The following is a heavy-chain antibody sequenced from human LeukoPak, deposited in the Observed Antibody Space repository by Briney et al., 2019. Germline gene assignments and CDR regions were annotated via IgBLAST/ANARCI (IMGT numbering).Heavy chain of an antibody. CDR1: GYTFTSYD. D-gene: IGHD2-2*02. CDR3: ARGPPSPTYLYR. Sequence: ASVKVSCKASGYTFTSYDINWVRQATGQGLEWMGWMNPNSGNTGYAQKFQGRVTMTRNTSISTAYMGLSSLRSEDTAVYYCARGPPSPTYLYRWGQGTLVTVSS. CDR2: MNPNSGNT. V-gene: IGHV1-8*01. J-gene: IGHJ4*02.